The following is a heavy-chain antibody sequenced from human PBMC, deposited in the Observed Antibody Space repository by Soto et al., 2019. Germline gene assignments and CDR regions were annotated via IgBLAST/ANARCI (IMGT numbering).Heavy chain of an antibody. J-gene: IGHJ3*02. Sequence: PGGSLRLSCAASGFSFTTYVMHWVRRAPGKGLEWVAVISHDGSYKYYGDAVKGRFTISGDTSKNAVYLEMNSLRPEDTAVYYCAKGLLAIVGTTLPRDAFNIWGQGTMVTVSS. D-gene: IGHD1-26*01. CDR3: AKGLLAIVGTTLPRDAFNI. V-gene: IGHV3-30*18. CDR2: ISHDGSYK. CDR1: GFSFTTYV.